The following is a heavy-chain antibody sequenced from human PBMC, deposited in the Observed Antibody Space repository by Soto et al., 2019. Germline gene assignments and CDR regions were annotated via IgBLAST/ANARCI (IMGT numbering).Heavy chain of an antibody. J-gene: IGHJ4*02. CDR2: IYYSGST. Sequence: SETLSLTCTVSGGSISSYYWSWIRQPPGKGLEWIGYIYYSGSTNYNPSLKSRVTISVDTSKNQFSLKLSSVTAADTAVYYCARDRVITFGGVIVMDYFDYWGQGTPVTVSS. CDR1: GGSISSYY. CDR3: ARDRVITFGGVIVMDYFDY. D-gene: IGHD3-16*02. V-gene: IGHV4-59*01.